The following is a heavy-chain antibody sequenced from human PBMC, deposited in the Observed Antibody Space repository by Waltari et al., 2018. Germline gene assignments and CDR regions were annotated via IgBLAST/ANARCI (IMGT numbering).Heavy chain of an antibody. Sequence: EVQLVQSGAAVKEPGESLRIPCRGSGYGFSSYWIAWLRQMPGKGLEWMSTIYPGDTHTTYSPSFQGQVTISADKSLRTVYLQWSSLKASDTAVYYCARHIMTEEGSSFDWFDPWGQGTQVTVSS. V-gene: IGHV5-51*01. CDR1: GYGFSSYW. D-gene: IGHD3-16*01. CDR2: IYPGDTHT. CDR3: ARHIMTEEGSSFDWFDP. J-gene: IGHJ5*02.